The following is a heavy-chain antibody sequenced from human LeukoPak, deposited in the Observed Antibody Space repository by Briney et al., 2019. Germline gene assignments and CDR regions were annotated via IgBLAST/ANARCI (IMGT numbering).Heavy chain of an antibody. CDR2: IRYDGSNK. V-gene: IGHV3-30*02. J-gene: IGHJ2*01. CDR1: GFTFSSYG. D-gene: IGHD2-2*01. Sequence: PGGSLRLSCAASGFTFSSYGMHWVRQAPGKGLEWVAFIRYDGSNKYYVDSVKGRFTISRDNSKNTLYLQMNSLRVEDTAVYYCAKDLVYCSSTSCYDDWYFGLWGRGALVTVSS. CDR3: AKDLVYCSSTSCYDDWYFGL.